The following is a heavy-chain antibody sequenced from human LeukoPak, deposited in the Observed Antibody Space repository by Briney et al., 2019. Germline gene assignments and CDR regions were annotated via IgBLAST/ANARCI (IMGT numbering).Heavy chain of an antibody. V-gene: IGHV3-33*01. J-gene: IGHJ5*02. D-gene: IGHD6-13*01. CDR3: ARETIAAAGEDWFDP. CDR1: GFTFSSYG. CDR2: IWYDGSNK. Sequence: GRSLRLSCAASGFTFSSYGMHWVRQAPGKGLEWVAVIWYDGSNKYYADSVKGRFTISRDNSKNTLYLQMNSLRAEDTAVYYCARETIAAAGEDWFDPWAQGTLVTVSS.